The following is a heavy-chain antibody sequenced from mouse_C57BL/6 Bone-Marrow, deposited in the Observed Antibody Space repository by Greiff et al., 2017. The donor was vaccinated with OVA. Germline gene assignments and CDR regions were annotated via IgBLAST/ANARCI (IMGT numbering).Heavy chain of an antibody. J-gene: IGHJ1*03. CDR3: ARSRDYDLYWYFDV. Sequence: QVQLKESGAELMKPGASVKLSCKATGYTFTGYWIEWVKQRPGHGLEWIGEILPGSGSTNYNEKFKGKATFTADTSSNTAYMQLSRLTTEDSAIYYCARSRDYDLYWYFDVWGTGTTVTVSS. V-gene: IGHV1-9*01. D-gene: IGHD2-4*01. CDR2: ILPGSGST. CDR1: GYTFTGYW.